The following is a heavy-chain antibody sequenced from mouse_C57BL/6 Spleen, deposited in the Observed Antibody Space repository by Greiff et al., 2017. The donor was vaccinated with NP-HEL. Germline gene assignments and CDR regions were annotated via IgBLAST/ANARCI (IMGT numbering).Heavy chain of an antibody. Sequence: DVQLVESGGGLVQPKGSLKLSCAASGFTFNTYAMHWVRQAPGKGLEWVARIRSKSSNNATYYADSGKDRFTISRDDSQSMLYLQMNNLKTEDTAMYYCVRDDWYFDVWGTGTTVTVSS. J-gene: IGHJ1*03. CDR2: IRSKSSNNAT. CDR3: VRDDWYFDV. V-gene: IGHV10-3*01. CDR1: GFTFNTYA.